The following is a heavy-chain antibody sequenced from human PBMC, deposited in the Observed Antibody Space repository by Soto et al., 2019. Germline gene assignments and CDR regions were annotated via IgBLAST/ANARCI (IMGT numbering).Heavy chain of an antibody. J-gene: IGHJ4*02. V-gene: IGHV1-2*02. CDR1: GYTFSDYY. Sequence: ASVKVSCKASGYTFSDYYLHWLRQAPGQGLEWMGWISPKSGGAHYAPKFEGRVTLTTDTSISTAFMELSRLTSDDTAVYYCARGPRTQLWFPNVYWGQGTLVTVSS. CDR3: ARGPRTQLWFPNVY. CDR2: ISPKSGGA. D-gene: IGHD5-18*01.